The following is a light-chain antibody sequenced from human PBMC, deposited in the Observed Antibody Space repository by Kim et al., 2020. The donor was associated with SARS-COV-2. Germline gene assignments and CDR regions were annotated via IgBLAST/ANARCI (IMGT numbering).Light chain of an antibody. CDR1: SSDVGGYNY. Sequence: QSALTQPASVSGSPGQSITISCTGTSSDVGGYNYVSWYQQHPGKAPKLMIYDVSNRLSGVSNRFSASKSGNTASLTISGLQTEDEADYYCSSYTTSTTRVFGGGTKLTVL. CDR2: DVS. CDR3: SSYTTSTTRV. J-gene: IGLJ2*01. V-gene: IGLV2-14*03.